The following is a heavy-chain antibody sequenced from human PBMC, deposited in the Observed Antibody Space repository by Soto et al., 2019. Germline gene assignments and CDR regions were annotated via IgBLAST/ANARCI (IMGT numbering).Heavy chain of an antibody. V-gene: IGHV1-18*01. Sequence: QVQLVQSGAEVKKPGASVKVSCKASGYTFTSYGISWVRQAPGQGLEWMGWISAYNGNTNYAQKLQGRVTMTTDTSTSTAYMELRILRSDDTAVYYCARYCSSTSCEGENWFDPWGQGTLVTVSS. D-gene: IGHD2-2*01. CDR3: ARYCSSTSCEGENWFDP. J-gene: IGHJ5*02. CDR2: ISAYNGNT. CDR1: GYTFTSYG.